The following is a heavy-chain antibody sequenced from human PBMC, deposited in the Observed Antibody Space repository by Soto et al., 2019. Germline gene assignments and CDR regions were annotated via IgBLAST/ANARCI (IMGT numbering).Heavy chain of an antibody. CDR3: AKGRLIHYFDY. CDR1: GFTLRGSV. V-gene: IGHV3-73*01. CDR2: MRSKANGYAT. J-gene: IGHJ4*02. D-gene: IGHD2-8*01. Sequence: LRLSCVASGFTLRGSVVYWVRQASGKGLEWIGRMRSKANGYATAYAASVTGRFTISRDNSKNTLYLQMNSLRAEDTAVYYCAKGRLIHYFDYWGQGTLVTVSS.